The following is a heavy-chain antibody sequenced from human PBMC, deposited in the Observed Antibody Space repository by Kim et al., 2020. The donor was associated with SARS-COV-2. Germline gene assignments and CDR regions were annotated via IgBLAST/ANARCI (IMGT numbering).Heavy chain of an antibody. V-gene: IGHV3-30*02. J-gene: IGHJ4*02. D-gene: IGHD3-22*01. CDR3: AKVSARYYDSSGAFDY. Sequence: VKGRFTNSRDNYKNTLYLQMNSLRAEDTAVYYCAKVSARYYDSSGAFDYCGQGTLVTVSS.